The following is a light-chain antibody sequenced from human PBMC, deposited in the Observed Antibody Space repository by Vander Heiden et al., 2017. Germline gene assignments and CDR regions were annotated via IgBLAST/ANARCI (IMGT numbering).Light chain of an antibody. J-gene: IGKJ2*01. CDR2: WAS. Sequence: DIVMTQSPASLAVSLGERATINCKSSQSVLYNSNNKNYLAWYQQRPGQPPNLLIYWASTRESGVPDRFSGSGSGTDFTLTISSLQAEDVAVYYCQQYYTFPSTFGQGTKLEIK. CDR1: QSVLYNSNNKNY. CDR3: QQYYTFPST. V-gene: IGKV4-1*01.